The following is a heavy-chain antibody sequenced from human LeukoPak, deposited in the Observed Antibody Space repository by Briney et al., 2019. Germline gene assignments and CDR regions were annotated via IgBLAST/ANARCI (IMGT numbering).Heavy chain of an antibody. D-gene: IGHD5-24*01. J-gene: IGHJ4*02. CDR2: ISYDGSNK. CDR1: GFTFSSYA. CDR3: ARRDDYNSFDY. V-gene: IGHV3-30-3*01. Sequence: PGGSLRLSCAASGFTFSSYAMHWVRQAPGKGLEWVAVISYDGSNKYYADSVKGRFTISRDNSKNTLYLQMNSLRAEDTAVYYCARRDDYNSFDYWGQGTLVTVSS.